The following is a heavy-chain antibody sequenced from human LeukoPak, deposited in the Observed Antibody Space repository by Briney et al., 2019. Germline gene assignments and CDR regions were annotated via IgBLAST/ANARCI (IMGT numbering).Heavy chain of an antibody. CDR3: ALPGATEIPNFDY. D-gene: IGHD1-26*01. V-gene: IGHV3-23*01. CDR1: GFTFSSYS. CDR2: ISGSGGST. J-gene: IGHJ4*02. Sequence: GGSLRLSCAASGFTFSSYSMNWVRQAPGKGLEWVSAISGSGGSTYYADSVKGRFTISRDNSKNTLYLQMNSLRAEDTAVYYCALPGATEIPNFDYWGQGTLVTVSS.